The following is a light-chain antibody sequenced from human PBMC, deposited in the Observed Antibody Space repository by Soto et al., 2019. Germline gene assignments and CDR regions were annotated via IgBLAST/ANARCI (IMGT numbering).Light chain of an antibody. Sequence: QSVLTQPPSVSEAPRQRVTISCSGSSSNIGNNAVNWYQQLPGKAPKLLIYYDDLLPSGVSDRFSGSKSGTSASLAISGLQSEDVADYYCAAWDDILNVVVFGGGTKLTVL. CDR3: AAWDDILNVVV. V-gene: IGLV1-36*01. J-gene: IGLJ2*01. CDR1: SSNIGNNA. CDR2: YDD.